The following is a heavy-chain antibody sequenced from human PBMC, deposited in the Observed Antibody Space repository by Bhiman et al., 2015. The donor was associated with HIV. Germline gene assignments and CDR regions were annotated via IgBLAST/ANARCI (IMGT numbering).Heavy chain of an antibody. CDR3: AREPGGTTQGRFDY. Sequence: VHLVESGGGVVQPGGSLRLSCAASGFTFSTYGMQWVRQAPGKGLEWVSSISSSSSYIYYADSVKGRFTISRDNAKNSLYLQMNSLRAEDTAVYYCAREPGGTTQGRFDYWGQGTLVTVSS. CDR1: GFTFSTYG. V-gene: IGHV3-21*03. J-gene: IGHJ4*02. CDR2: ISSSSSYI. D-gene: IGHD1-7*01.